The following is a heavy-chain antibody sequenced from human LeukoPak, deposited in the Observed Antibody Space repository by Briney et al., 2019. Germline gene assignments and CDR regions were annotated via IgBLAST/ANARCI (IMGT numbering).Heavy chain of an antibody. CDR2: IRWNSGSA. J-gene: IGHJ4*02. CDR3: AKDRTYSAYAALDY. V-gene: IGHV3-9*01. D-gene: IGHD5-12*01. CDR1: GFTFDDYS. Sequence: TGRSLRLSCAASGFTFDDYSMHWVRQAPGKGLEWVSGIRWNSGSAGYADSVKGRFTISRDSAKNSLYLQMNSLRTEDTALYYCAKDRTYSAYAALDYWGQGTLVTVSS.